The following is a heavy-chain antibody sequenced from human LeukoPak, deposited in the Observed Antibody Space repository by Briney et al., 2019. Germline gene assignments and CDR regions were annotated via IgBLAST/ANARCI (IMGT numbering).Heavy chain of an antibody. Sequence: PGGSLRLSCAASGFTFSSYSMNWVRQAPGKGLEWVSSISSSSSYIYYADSVKGRFTISRDNAKNSLYLQMNSLRAEDTAVYYCARQKIVPAAMPGDAFDIWGQGTMVTVSS. CDR3: ARQKIVPAAMPGDAFDI. D-gene: IGHD2-2*01. CDR1: GFTFSSYS. V-gene: IGHV3-21*01. J-gene: IGHJ3*02. CDR2: ISSSSSYI.